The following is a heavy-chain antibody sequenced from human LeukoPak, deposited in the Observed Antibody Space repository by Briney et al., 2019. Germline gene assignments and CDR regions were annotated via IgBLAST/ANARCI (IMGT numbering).Heavy chain of an antibody. CDR1: GGSISSSSYY. J-gene: IGHJ5*02. CDR2: IYYSGST. CDR3: ARESIAAAGTLDWFDP. V-gene: IGHV4-39*07. D-gene: IGHD6-13*01. Sequence: SETLSLTCTVSGGSISSSSYYWGWIRQPPGKGLEWIGSIYYSGSTYYNPSLKSRVTISVDTSKNQFSLKLSSVTAADTAVYYCARESIAAAGTLDWFDPWGQGTLVTVSS.